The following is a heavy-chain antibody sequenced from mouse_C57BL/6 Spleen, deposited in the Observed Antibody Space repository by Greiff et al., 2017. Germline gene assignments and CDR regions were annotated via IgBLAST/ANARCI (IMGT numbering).Heavy chain of an antibody. V-gene: IGHV5-16*01. CDR2: INYDGSST. CDR3: AREGRGHFDY. CDR1: GFTFSDYY. J-gene: IGHJ2*01. Sequence: EVQVVESEGGLVQPGSSMKLSCTASGFTFSDYYMAWVRQVPEKGLEWVANINYDGSSTYYLDSLKSRFIISRDNAKNILYLQMSSLKSEDTATYYCAREGRGHFDYWGQGTTRTVSS.